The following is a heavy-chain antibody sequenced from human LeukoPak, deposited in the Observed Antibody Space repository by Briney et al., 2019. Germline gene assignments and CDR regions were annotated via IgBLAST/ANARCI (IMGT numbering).Heavy chain of an antibody. J-gene: IGHJ5*02. D-gene: IGHD3-16*01. CDR1: GFIFTSNR. CDR3: TRGLGEHGGVSDR. CDR2: IKHDGSEQ. Sequence: PGGSLRLSCAASGFIFTSNRMNWVRQAPGKGLEWVANIKHDGSEQIYVDSVKGRFTISRDNAKDSVYLQMNSLRAEDTAVYYCTRGLGEHGGVSDRWGQGTLVIV. V-gene: IGHV3-7*01.